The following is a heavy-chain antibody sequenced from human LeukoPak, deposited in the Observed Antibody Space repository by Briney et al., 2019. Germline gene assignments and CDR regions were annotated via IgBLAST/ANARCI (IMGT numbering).Heavy chain of an antibody. CDR3: ARDTARNYGSAHDY. CDR2: IKDDGSEK. CDR1: GFTFSNYW. D-gene: IGHD3-10*01. V-gene: IGHV3-7*03. Sequence: GGSLRLSCAASGFTFSNYWMSWVRQAPGKGLKGVAYIKDDGSEKYYVDSVKGRFTISRDNAKNSLYLQMNSLRDEDTAVYHCARDTARNYGSAHDYWGQGTLVTVSS. J-gene: IGHJ4*02.